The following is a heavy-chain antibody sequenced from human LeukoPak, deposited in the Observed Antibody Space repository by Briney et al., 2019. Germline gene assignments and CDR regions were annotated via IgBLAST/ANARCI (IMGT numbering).Heavy chain of an antibody. CDR3: ARDHESSNPTY. J-gene: IGHJ4*02. V-gene: IGHV3-20*04. D-gene: IGHD6-13*01. CDR2: INWNGGTT. CDR1: GFTFDDYG. Sequence: GGSLRLSCAASGFTFDDYGMSWVRQAPGKGLEWVSGINWNGGTTGYADSVKGRFTISRDNAKNSLYLQMNSLRAEDTALYYCARDHESSNPTYWGQGTLVTVPS.